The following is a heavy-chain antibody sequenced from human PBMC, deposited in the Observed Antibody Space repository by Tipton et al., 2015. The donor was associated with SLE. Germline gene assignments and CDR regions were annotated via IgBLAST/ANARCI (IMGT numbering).Heavy chain of an antibody. CDR1: GFTFSSYG. Sequence: RSLRLSCAASGFTFSSYGMHWVRQAPGKGLEWVAVIWYDGSNKYYADSVKGRFTISRDNSKNTLYLQMNSLRAEDTAVYYCARSIAAAGGYYFDYWGQGTLVTVSS. V-gene: IGHV3-33*01. J-gene: IGHJ4*02. CDR2: IWYDGSNK. D-gene: IGHD6-13*01. CDR3: ARSIAAAGGYYFDY.